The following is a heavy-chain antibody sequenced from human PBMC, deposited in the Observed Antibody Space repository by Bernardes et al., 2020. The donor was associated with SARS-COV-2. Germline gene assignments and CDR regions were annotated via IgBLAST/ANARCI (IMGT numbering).Heavy chain of an antibody. V-gene: IGHV3-30*03. D-gene: IGHD4-17*01. J-gene: IGHJ4*02. CDR3: ARESDYGDYWF. Sequence: GGSLRLSCAASGFTFRTYGMHSVRQAPGKGLEWVTAIASDGSNKYYGDSVKGRFTISRDNSKDTLLLQMNSLRVEDTAVYYCARESDYGDYWFWGRGTLVTVSS. CDR2: IASDGSNK. CDR1: GFTFRTYG.